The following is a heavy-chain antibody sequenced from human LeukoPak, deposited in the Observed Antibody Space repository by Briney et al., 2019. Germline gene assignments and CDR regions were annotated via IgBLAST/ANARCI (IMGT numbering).Heavy chain of an antibody. CDR1: YW. Sequence: YWIGWVRQMPGKGLEWMGIIYPGDSDTRYSPSFQGQVTISADKSISTAYLQWSSLKASDTAMYYCATVAGSNNWFDPWGQGTLVTVSS. J-gene: IGHJ5*02. V-gene: IGHV5-51*01. CDR2: IYPGDSDT. D-gene: IGHD3-10*01. CDR3: ATVAGSNNWFDP.